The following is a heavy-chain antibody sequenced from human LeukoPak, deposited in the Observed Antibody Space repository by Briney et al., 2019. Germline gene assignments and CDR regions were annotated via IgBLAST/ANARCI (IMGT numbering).Heavy chain of an antibody. J-gene: IGHJ4*02. D-gene: IGHD2-15*01. V-gene: IGHV1-2*02. CDR3: ASEAYCSGGSCSLHRVAS. Sequence: GASVKVSCKASGYTYTAYYMHWVRQAPGQELEGMGWIDTNSGGTNYSQKFQGRVTITRDTSIGTAYMELSSLISDDTAVYYCASEAYCSGGSCSLHRVASWGQGTLVTVSS. CDR1: GYTYTAYY. CDR2: IDTNSGGT.